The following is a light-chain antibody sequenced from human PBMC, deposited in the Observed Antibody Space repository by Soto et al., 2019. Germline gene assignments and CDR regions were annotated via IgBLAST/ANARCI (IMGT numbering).Light chain of an antibody. V-gene: IGKV1-5*03. CDR1: QHIRDS. CDR2: KAS. Sequence: IQMTQSPSMVSASVGDKVIITCRASQHIRDSLAWYQQRPGKAPQLLIYKASHLQTGVPSRFSGTGFGTEFTLTFCSLQPDDLATYYCQHYEHYPWTFGQGTKVEV. CDR3: QHYEHYPWT. J-gene: IGKJ1*01.